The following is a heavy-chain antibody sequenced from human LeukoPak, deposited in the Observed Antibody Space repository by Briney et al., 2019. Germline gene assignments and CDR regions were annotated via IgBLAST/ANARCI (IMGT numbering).Heavy chain of an antibody. CDR3: ARDRETYYYDSSGYHLVDY. J-gene: IGHJ4*02. V-gene: IGHV1-18*01. Sequence: ASVKVSCKASGYTFTSYGISWVRQAPGQGLEWMGWISAYNGNTNYAQKLQGRVTVTTDTSTSTAYMELRSLRSDDTAVYYCARDRETYYYDSSGYHLVDYWGQGTLVTASS. CDR2: ISAYNGNT. CDR1: GYTFTSYG. D-gene: IGHD3-22*01.